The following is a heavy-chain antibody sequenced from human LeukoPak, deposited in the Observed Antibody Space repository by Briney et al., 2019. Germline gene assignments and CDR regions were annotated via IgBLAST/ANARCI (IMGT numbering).Heavy chain of an antibody. CDR1: GGSFSGYY. CDR2: INHSGST. CDR3: ARVIVGAFDI. Sequence: PSETLSLTCAVYGGSFSGYYWSWIRQPPGKGLEWIGEINHSGSTNYNPSLKSRVIISVDTSKNQFSLKLSSVTAADTAVYYCARVIVGAFDIWGQGTMVTVSS. D-gene: IGHD1-26*01. V-gene: IGHV4-34*01. J-gene: IGHJ3*02.